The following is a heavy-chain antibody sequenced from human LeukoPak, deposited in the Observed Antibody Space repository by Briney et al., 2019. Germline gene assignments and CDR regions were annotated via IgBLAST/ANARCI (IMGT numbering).Heavy chain of an antibody. CDR3: ARDFGYSCVPHDAFDI. CDR1: GFTFSSYS. J-gene: IGHJ3*02. D-gene: IGHD5-18*01. V-gene: IGHV3-21*01. Sequence: GSLRLSCAASGFTFSSYSMNWVRQAPGKGLEWVSSISSSSSYIYYADSVKGRFTISRDNAKNSLYLQMNSLRAEDTAVYYCARDFGYSCVPHDAFDIWGQGTMVTVSS. CDR2: ISSSSSYI.